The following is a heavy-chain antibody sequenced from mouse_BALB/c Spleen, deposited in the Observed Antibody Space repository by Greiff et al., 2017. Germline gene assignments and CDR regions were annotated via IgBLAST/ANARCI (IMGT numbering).Heavy chain of an antibody. V-gene: IGHV3-8*02. CDR3: ARVDGNYWYFDV. Sequence: EVQLKESGPSLVKPSQTLSLTCSVTGDSITSGYWNWIRKFPGNKLEYMGYISYSGSTYYNPSLKSRISITRDTSKNQYYLQLNSVTTEDTATYYCARVDGNYWYFDVWGAGTTVTVSS. D-gene: IGHD2-1*01. CDR2: ISYSGST. J-gene: IGHJ1*01. CDR1: GDSITSGY.